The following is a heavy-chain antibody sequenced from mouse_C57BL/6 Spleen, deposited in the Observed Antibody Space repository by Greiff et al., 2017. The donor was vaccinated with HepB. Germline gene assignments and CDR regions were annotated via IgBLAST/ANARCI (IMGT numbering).Heavy chain of an antibody. CDR2: IHPNSGST. CDR3: ARYEGGLRGGYYAMDY. CDR1: GYTFTSYW. Sequence: QVQLQQPGAELVKPGASVKLSCKASGYTFTSYWMHWVKQRPGQGLEWIGMIHPNSGSTNYNEKFKSKATLTVDKSSSTAYMQLSSLTSEDSAVYYYARYEGGLRGGYYAMDYWGQGTSVTVSS. D-gene: IGHD2-4*01. J-gene: IGHJ4*01. V-gene: IGHV1-64*01.